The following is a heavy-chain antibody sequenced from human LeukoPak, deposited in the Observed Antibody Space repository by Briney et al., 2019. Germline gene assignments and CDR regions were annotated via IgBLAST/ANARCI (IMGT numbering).Heavy chain of an antibody. CDR1: GGSFSGYY. Sequence: PSETLSLTCAVYGGSFSGYYWSWIRQPPGKGLEWIGEINHSGSTNYNPSLKSRVTISVDTSKNQFSLKLSSVTAADTAVYYCARARMYYYDSSGDFDYWGQETLVTVSS. CDR3: ARARMYYYDSSGDFDY. D-gene: IGHD3-22*01. V-gene: IGHV4-34*01. J-gene: IGHJ4*02. CDR2: INHSGST.